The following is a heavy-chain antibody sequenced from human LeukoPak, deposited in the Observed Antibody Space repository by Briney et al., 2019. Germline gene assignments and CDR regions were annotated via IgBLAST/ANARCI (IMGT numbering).Heavy chain of an antibody. CDR1: GFTVSSNY. D-gene: IGHD3-16*01. V-gene: IGHV3-53*01. Sequence: GGSLRLSCAVSGFTVSSNYMSWVRQAPGKGLEWVSFIYSGGSTYYADSVKGRFTISRDNPKNTLYLQMNSLRPEDTAVYYCARALYRGYYFDYWGQGTLVTVSS. J-gene: IGHJ4*02. CDR2: IYSGGST. CDR3: ARALYRGYYFDY.